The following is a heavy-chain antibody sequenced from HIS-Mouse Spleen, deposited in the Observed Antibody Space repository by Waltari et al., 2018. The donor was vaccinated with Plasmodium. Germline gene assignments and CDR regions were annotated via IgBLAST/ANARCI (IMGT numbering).Heavy chain of an antibody. D-gene: IGHD1-1*01. Sequence: EVQLVESGGGLVQPGGSLRLSCAASGFTFSSYDMHWVRQATGKGLVGVSASGTAGDTDEPGSVKGRCTISRENAKNSLYLQMNSLRAGDTAVYYCARGRWNHAFDIWGQGTMVTVSS. CDR2: SGTAGDT. V-gene: IGHV3-13*04. CDR3: ARGRWNHAFDI. CDR1: GFTFSSYD. J-gene: IGHJ3*02.